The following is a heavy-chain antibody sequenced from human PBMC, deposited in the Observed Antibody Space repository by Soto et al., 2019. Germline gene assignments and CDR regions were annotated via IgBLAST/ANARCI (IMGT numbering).Heavy chain of an antibody. D-gene: IGHD3-10*02. Sequence: QITLKESGPTLVKPTQTLTLTCTFSGLSLSTSGEAVGWIRQPPGKALEWLALIYWDDDKRYNPTLKTRLTITKDTAKNQVVRTRTNMDPVDTATYDCAHYVSTSPAGWFDPWGQGILVTVSS. J-gene: IGHJ5*02. V-gene: IGHV2-5*02. CDR3: AHYVSTSPAGWFDP. CDR1: GLSLSTSGEA. CDR2: IYWDDDK.